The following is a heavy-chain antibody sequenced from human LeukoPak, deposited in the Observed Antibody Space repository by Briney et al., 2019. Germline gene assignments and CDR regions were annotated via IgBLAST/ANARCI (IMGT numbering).Heavy chain of an antibody. D-gene: IGHD3-9*01. J-gene: IGHJ4*02. CDR1: GFTFSNYA. Sequence: GGSLRLSCAASGFTFSNYAMSWVRQAPGKGLEWVSAILGSGGSTYYADSVKGRFTVSRDNSKSTLYLQMNSLRAEDTALYYCAKWGDYDVLTGYYVPDYWGQGTLVTVPS. CDR2: ILGSGGST. V-gene: IGHV3-23*01. CDR3: AKWGDYDVLTGYYVPDY.